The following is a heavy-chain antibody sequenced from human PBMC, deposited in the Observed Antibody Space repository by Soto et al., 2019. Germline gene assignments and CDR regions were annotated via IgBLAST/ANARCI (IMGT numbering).Heavy chain of an antibody. D-gene: IGHD2-21*01. V-gene: IGHV3-30*18. CDR1: GFTFSSYG. J-gene: IGHJ4*02. Sequence: QVQLVESGGAVVQPGKSLRLSCAASGFTFSSYGMYWVRQAPGKGLEWVAAIAYDGSNKYHGDSVKGRFTISRDNSKNTLYLQMNSLRVEDTAVYYCAKDIVRYTYRACDYWGQGALVTVSS. CDR2: IAYDGSNK. CDR3: AKDIVRYTYRACDY.